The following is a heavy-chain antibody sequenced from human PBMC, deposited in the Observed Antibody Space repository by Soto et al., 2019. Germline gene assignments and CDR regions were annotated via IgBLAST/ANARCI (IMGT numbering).Heavy chain of an antibody. CDR1: GASITGSFF. J-gene: IGHJ4*02. CDR2: FSLSGTT. Sequence: SETLSLTCTVSGASITGSFFWSWIRQPAGKGLEWIGRFSLSGTTNYNPSLRSRVTMSADVSKNQFSLRLTSVAAADTALYYCARGMTPPGAPAWYYFDSWGQGTLVTVSS. CDR3: ARGMTPPGAPAWYYFDS. V-gene: IGHV4-4*07. D-gene: IGHD2-8*02.